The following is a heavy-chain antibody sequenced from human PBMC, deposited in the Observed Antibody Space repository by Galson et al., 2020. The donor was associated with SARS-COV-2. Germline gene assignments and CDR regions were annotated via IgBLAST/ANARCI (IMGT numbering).Heavy chain of an antibody. CDR2: IYYSGST. V-gene: IGHV4-31*03. CDR3: ARERSTADDAFDI. Sequence: SETLSLTCIVSGGSISSGGHYWNWIRQHPGKGLEWIGYIYYSGSTHYNSSLKSRVTISVDTSKNQFSLKLTSVTAADTAVYYCARERSTADDAFDIWGPGTRVTVAS. J-gene: IGHJ3*02. CDR1: GGSISSGGHY. D-gene: IGHD5-18*01.